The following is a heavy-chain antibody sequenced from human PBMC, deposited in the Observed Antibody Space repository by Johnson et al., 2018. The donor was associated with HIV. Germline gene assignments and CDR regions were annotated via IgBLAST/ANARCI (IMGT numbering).Heavy chain of an antibody. V-gene: IGHV3-15*01. CDR1: GFTFDDYG. Sequence: VQLVESGGGVVRPGGSLRLSCAASGFTFDDYGMNWVRQAPGKGLEWVGRIKSKSYGGTIDYAAPVKGRFTISRDDSKNTLYLQMNSLKIEDTAVYYCATVVVITQDAFDIWGQGTMVTVSS. CDR3: ATVVVITQDAFDI. CDR2: IKSKSYGGTI. D-gene: IGHD3-22*01. J-gene: IGHJ3*02.